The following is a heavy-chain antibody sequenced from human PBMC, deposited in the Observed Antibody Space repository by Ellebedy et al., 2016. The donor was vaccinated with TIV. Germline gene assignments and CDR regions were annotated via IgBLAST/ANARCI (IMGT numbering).Heavy chain of an antibody. CDR3: ARARTVAVLNWFDP. CDR1: GYTFTGYY. J-gene: IGHJ5*02. CDR2: INPNSGGT. Sequence: ASVKVSCKASGYTFTGYYMHWVRQAPGQGLEWMGWINPNSGGTKYAQKFQGWVTMTRDTSISTAYMELSKLRSDDTAVYYCARARTVAVLNWFDPWGQGTLVTVSS. V-gene: IGHV1-2*04. D-gene: IGHD6-19*01.